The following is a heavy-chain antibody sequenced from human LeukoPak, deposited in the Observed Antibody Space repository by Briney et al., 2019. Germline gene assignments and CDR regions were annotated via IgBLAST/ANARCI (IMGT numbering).Heavy chain of an antibody. CDR3: AREKPFYDSSGYYYPIAFDY. CDR2: INWNGGST. D-gene: IGHD3-22*01. J-gene: IGHJ4*02. CDR1: GFTFDDYG. V-gene: IGHV3-20*04. Sequence: PGGSLRLSCAASGFTFDDYGMSWLRQAPGKGLEWVSGINWNGGSTGYADSVKGRFTIARDNAKNSLYLQMNSLRAEDTALYYCAREKPFYDSSGYYYPIAFDYWGQGTLVTVSS.